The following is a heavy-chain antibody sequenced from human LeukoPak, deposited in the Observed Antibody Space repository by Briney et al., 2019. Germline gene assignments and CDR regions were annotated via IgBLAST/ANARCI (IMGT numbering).Heavy chain of an antibody. CDR3: ARDGGYGGNPNDAFDM. Sequence: GRSLRLSCAASGFTFSNYGMHWVRQAPGKGLEWVVIIWYDGSNKYYADSVKGRFTISRDNPKNTLYLQMNSLRAEDTAVYYCARDGGYGGNPNDAFDMWGQGTMVTVSS. CDR2: IWYDGSNK. CDR1: GFTFSNYG. V-gene: IGHV3-33*01. J-gene: IGHJ3*02. D-gene: IGHD4-23*01.